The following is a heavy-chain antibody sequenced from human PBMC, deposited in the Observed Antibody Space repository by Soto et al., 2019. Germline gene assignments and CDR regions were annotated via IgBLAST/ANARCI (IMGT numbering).Heavy chain of an antibody. Sequence: ASVKVSCKASGCTFTSYGISWERQAPGQGLEWMGWISAHNGNTNYAQKLQGRVTMTTDTTTSTAYLELRSLRSDYTAVYYFAGFIVVVVAAYDFDYWGQGTLVTVSS. J-gene: IGHJ4*02. CDR2: ISAHNGNT. CDR1: GCTFTSYG. D-gene: IGHD2-15*01. V-gene: IGHV1-18*01. CDR3: AGFIVVVVAAYDFDY.